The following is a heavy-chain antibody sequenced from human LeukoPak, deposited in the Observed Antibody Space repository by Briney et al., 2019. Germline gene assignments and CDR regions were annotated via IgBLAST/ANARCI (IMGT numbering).Heavy chain of an antibody. CDR3: ARLLPIAAAGGHYFDY. J-gene: IGHJ4*02. CDR1: GGSFISGIYY. V-gene: IGHV4-39*01. D-gene: IGHD6-13*01. Sequence: SETLSLTCNVSGGSFISGIYYWSWVRQPPGKGLEWIASIYYRGSTYYNQSLKSRVTISVDTSKKQFSLKVTSVTAADTAVYYCARLLPIAAAGGHYFDYWGQGTLVTVSS. CDR2: IYYRGST.